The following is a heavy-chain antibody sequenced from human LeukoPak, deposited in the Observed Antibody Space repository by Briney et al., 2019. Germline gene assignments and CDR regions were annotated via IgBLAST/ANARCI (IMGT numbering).Heavy chain of an antibody. CDR1: GFTFSSYS. Sequence: GGSLRLSCAASGFTFSSYSMNWVRQAPGKGLEWVAVISYDGSNKYYADSVKGRFTISRDNSKNTLYLQMNSLRAEDTAVYYCAKEGGGYSYEEYAFDIWGQGTMVTVSS. J-gene: IGHJ3*02. CDR3: AKEGGGYSYEEYAFDI. CDR2: ISYDGSNK. V-gene: IGHV3-30*18. D-gene: IGHD5-18*01.